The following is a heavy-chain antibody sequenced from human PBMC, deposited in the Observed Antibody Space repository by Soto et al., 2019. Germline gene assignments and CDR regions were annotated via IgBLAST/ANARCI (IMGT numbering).Heavy chain of an antibody. CDR2: IYYSGST. CDR3: ARDVNYDFWSGSYMDV. CDR1: GGSISSGGYY. D-gene: IGHD3-3*01. V-gene: IGHV4-31*03. J-gene: IGHJ6*03. Sequence: SETLSLTCTVSGGSISSGGYYWSWIRQHPGKGLEWIGYIYYSGSTYYNPSLKSRVTISVDTSKNQFSLKLSSVTAADTAVYYCARDVNYDFWSGSYMDVWGKGTTVTVSS.